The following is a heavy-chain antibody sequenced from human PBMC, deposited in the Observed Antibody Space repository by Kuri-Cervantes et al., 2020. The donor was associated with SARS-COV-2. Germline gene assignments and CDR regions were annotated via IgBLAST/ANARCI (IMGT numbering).Heavy chain of an antibody. J-gene: IGHJ4*02. Sequence: ASVKVSCKASGGTFSSYAISWVRQAPGQGLEWMGIINPSGGSTSYAQKFQGRVTMTRDTSTSTVYMELSSLRSEDTAVYYCARDWGQSRYDFWSGYALGYWGQGTLVTVSS. CDR1: GGTFSSYA. V-gene: IGHV1-46*01. D-gene: IGHD3-3*01. CDR3: ARDWGQSRYDFWSGYALGY. CDR2: INPSGGST.